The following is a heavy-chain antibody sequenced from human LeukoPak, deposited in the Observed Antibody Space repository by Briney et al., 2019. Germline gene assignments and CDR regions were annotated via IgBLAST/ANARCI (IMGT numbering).Heavy chain of an antibody. V-gene: IGHV4-39*01. J-gene: IGHJ4*02. CDR3: ARPERGYSYQIDY. CDR2: IYYSGST. Sequence: SETLSLTCTVSGGSISNSSYYWGWIRQPPGKGLEWIGSIYYSGSTYYNPSLKSRVTISVDTSKNQFSLKLSSVTAADTAVYYCARPERGYSYQIDYWGQGTLVTVSS. D-gene: IGHD5-18*01. CDR1: GGSISNSSYY.